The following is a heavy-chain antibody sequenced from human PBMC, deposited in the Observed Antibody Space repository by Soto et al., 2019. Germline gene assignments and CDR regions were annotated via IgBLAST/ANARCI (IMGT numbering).Heavy chain of an antibody. CDR1: GFTFGTTD. CDR2: IDGNGGIT. V-gene: IGHV3-23*01. J-gene: IGHJ5*02. Sequence: QLLQSGGGLVQPGGSLTLSCAASGFTFGTTDMSWVRQAPGEGLEWVSTIDGNGGITYYADSVKGRFTISRDNSRNTVYLQMNSLRGDDPALYYCVKNSGWFNTWGQGALVTVSS. D-gene: IGHD3-10*01. CDR3: VKNSGWFNT.